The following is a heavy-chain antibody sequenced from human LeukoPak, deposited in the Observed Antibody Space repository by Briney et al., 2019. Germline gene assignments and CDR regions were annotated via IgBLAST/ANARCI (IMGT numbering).Heavy chain of an antibody. D-gene: IGHD5-12*01. CDR1: GFTFSSYS. V-gene: IGHV3-21*01. Sequence: GGSLRLSCAASGFTFSSYSMNWVRQAPGKGLEWVPSISSSSSYIYYADSVKGRFTISRDNAKNSLYLQMNSLRAEDTAVYYCARGPSPTNFDYWGQGTLVTVSS. CDR3: ARGPSPTNFDY. J-gene: IGHJ4*02. CDR2: ISSSSSYI.